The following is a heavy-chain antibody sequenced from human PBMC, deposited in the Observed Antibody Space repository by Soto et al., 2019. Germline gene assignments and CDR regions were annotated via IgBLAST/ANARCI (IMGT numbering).Heavy chain of an antibody. CDR2: ISPIFGTA. CDR3: ARRVVVRYYYYGMDV. V-gene: IGHV1-69*06. Sequence: QVQLVQSGAEVKKPGSSVKFSCKASGGTFSSYAISWVRQAPGQGLEWMGGISPIFGTANYAQKFQGRVTMTADKSTSTAYMELSSLRSADTAVFSCARRVVVRYYYYGMDVWGQGTTVTVSS. D-gene: IGHD2-21*01. J-gene: IGHJ6*02. CDR1: GGTFSSYA.